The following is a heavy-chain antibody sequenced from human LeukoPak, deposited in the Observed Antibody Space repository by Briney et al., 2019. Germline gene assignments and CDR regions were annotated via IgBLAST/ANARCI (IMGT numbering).Heavy chain of an antibody. CDR2: INPSGGST. J-gene: IGHJ4*02. D-gene: IGHD5-24*01. CDR3: AGAEEMATITDY. Sequence: ASVKVSCKASGYTFTSYYMHWVRQAPGQGLEWMGIINPSGGSTSYAQKFQGRVTMTRDTSTSTVYMELSSLRSEDTAVYYCAGAEEMATITDYWGQGTLVTVSS. CDR1: GYTFTSYY. V-gene: IGHV1-46*01.